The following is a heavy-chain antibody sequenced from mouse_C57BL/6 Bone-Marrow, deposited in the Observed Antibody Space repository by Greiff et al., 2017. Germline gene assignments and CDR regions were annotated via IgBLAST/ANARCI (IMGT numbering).Heavy chain of an antibody. J-gene: IGHJ3*01. CDR3: VKIYYDYDWFAY. CDR1: GYTFTDYY. CDR2: INPNNGGT. D-gene: IGHD2-4*01. V-gene: IGHV1-26*01. Sequence: VQLQQSGPELVKPGASVKISCKASGYTFTDYYMNWVKQSHGKSLEWIGDINPNNGGTSYNQKFKGKATLTVDKSSSTAYMALRSLTSEDSSVYYWVKIYYDYDWFAYWGQGTLVTVSA.